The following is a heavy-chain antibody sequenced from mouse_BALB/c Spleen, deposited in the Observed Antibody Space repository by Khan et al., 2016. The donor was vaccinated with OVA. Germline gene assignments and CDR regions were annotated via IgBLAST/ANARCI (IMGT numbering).Heavy chain of an antibody. Sequence: EVQLQESGPGLVKPSQSLSLTCTVTGCSITSGYGWNWIRQFPGNKLEWMGYISYSGSTNYNPSLKSRISITRDTSKNQFFLQLNSVSTEDTATYYCARTSRIKYWGQGTTLTVSS. D-gene: IGHD3-3*01. J-gene: IGHJ2*01. CDR3: ARTSRIKY. V-gene: IGHV3-2*02. CDR2: ISYSGST. CDR1: GCSITSGYG.